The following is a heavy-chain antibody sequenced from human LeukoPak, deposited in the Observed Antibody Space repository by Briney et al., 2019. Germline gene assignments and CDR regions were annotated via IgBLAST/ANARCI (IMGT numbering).Heavy chain of an antibody. Sequence: GGSLRLSCAASGFIFSRYTINWVRQAPGKGLEWVSSIWSDSAEIHYADSVKGRFTISRDNAKDSLYLQMNSLRAEDSAVYYCARDFFHSDISRPFDYWGQGTLVTGSS. J-gene: IGHJ4*02. CDR3: ARDFFHSDISRPFDY. CDR2: IWSDSAEI. V-gene: IGHV3-21*01. CDR1: GFIFSRYT. D-gene: IGHD3-3*02.